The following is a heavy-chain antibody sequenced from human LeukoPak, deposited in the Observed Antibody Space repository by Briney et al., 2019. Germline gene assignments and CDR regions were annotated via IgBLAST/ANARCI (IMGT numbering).Heavy chain of an antibody. D-gene: IGHD4-17*01. CDR2: INNDGSST. V-gene: IGHV3-74*01. CDR3: AKGGATVIDY. Sequence: PGGSLRLSCAASGFTFSNYWMHWVRRAPGKGLVWVSRINNDGSSTTSADSVKGRFTISRDNAKNTLYLQMNSLRAEDTAVYYCAKGGATVIDYWGQGTLVTVSS. J-gene: IGHJ4*02. CDR1: GFTFSNYW.